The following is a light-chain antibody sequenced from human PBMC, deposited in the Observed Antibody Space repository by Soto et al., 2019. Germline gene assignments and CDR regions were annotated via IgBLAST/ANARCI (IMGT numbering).Light chain of an antibody. CDR1: SSDVGGYNY. CDR3: SSYAGSNNLVV. J-gene: IGLJ3*02. V-gene: IGLV2-8*01. CDR2: DVS. Sequence: QSALTQPPSASGSPGQSVTISCTGTSSDVGGYNYVSWYQQHPGKAPKLMIYDVSKRPSGVPDRFSGAKSGNTASLTVSGLQAEDEANYCCSSYAGSNNLVVFGGGTKLTVL.